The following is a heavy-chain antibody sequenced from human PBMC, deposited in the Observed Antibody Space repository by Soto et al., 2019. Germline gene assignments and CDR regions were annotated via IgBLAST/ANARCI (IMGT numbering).Heavy chain of an antibody. CDR1: GGSISSYY. D-gene: IGHD3-10*01. Sequence: SETLSLTYTVSGGSISSYYWSWIRQPPGKGLEWIGYIYYSGSTNYNPSLKSRVTISVDTSKNQFSLKLSSVTAADTAVYYCTGSRGSSYYYYGMDVWGQGTTVTVSS. CDR2: IYYSGST. CDR3: TGSRGSSYYYYGMDV. V-gene: IGHV4-59*01. J-gene: IGHJ6*02.